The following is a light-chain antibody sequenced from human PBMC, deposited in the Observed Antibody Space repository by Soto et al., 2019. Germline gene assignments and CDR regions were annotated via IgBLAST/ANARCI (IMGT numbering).Light chain of an antibody. CDR2: KAS. V-gene: IGKV1-5*03. CDR1: QSISSW. CDR3: QQYNSSPT. Sequence: DIQMTQSPSTLSASVGDRVTITCRASQSISSWLAWYQQKPGKAPKLLIYKASSLDSGVPSRFSGSGSGTEFTLNISSLQPDDFATYYCQQYNSSPTFGQGTKVEIK. J-gene: IGKJ1*01.